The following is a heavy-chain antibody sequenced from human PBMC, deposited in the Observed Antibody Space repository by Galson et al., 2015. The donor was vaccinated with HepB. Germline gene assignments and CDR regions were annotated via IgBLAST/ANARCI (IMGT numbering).Heavy chain of an antibody. CDR2: INPSGGSP. Sequence: SVKVSCKASGYTFTSYYMHWVRQAPGQGLEWMGIINPSGGSPSYAQKFQGRVTMTRDTSTSTVYMELSSLRSEDTAVYYCARVSVAGGFDYWGQGTLVTVSS. CDR1: GYTFTSYY. J-gene: IGHJ4*02. CDR3: ARVSVAGGFDY. D-gene: IGHD6-19*01. V-gene: IGHV1-46*01.